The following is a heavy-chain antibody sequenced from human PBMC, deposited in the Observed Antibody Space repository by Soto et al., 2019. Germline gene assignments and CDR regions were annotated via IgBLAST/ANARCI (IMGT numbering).Heavy chain of an antibody. CDR3: AKDRRAGGNPAFYFDF. D-gene: IGHD3-16*01. J-gene: IGHJ4*02. V-gene: IGHV3-23*01. Sequence: PGGSLRLSCAASGFKFSNCDMSWVRQAPGKGLEWVSLISATGGGTYYADSVKGRFTISRDNSHNTLYLQVHSLTAEDTAVYYCAKDRRAGGNPAFYFDFWGQGAQVTVS. CDR1: GFKFSNCD. CDR2: ISATGGGT.